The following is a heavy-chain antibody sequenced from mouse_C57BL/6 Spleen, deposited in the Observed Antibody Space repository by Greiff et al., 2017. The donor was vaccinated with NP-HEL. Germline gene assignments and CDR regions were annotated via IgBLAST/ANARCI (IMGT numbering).Heavy chain of an antibody. CDR3: IHGEDYDYHWYFDV. V-gene: IGHV14-4*01. J-gene: IGHJ1*03. CDR2: IDPENGDT. CDR1: GFNIKDDY. D-gene: IGHD2-4*01. Sequence: EVQLQQSGAELVRPGASVKLSCTASGFNIKDDYMHWVKQRPEQGLEWIGWIDPENGDTEYASKFQGKATITADTSSNTAYLQLSSLTSEDTAVYYCIHGEDYDYHWYFDVWGTGTTVTVSS.